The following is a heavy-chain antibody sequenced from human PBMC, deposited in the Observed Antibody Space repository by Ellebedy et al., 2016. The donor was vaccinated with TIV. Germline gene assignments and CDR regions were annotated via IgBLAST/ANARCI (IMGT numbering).Heavy chain of an antibody. Sequence: GESLKISXKASGYSFSNHWIAWVRQVPGIGLEWMGFVYPGVSDTRYRTSFQGQVTISSDKSLTTAYLQWKSLQASDTAIYYCARLRDALADELDYWGQGTPVTVSS. V-gene: IGHV5-51*01. J-gene: IGHJ4*02. CDR2: VYPGVSDT. CDR3: ARLRDALADELDY. CDR1: GYSFSNHW. D-gene: IGHD6-19*01.